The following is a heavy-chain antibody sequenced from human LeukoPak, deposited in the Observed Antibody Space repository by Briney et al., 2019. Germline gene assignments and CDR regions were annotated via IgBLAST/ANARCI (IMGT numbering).Heavy chain of an antibody. Sequence: PGRSLRLSCAASGFTFSSYGMHWVRQAPDKGLEWVAVISYDGSNKYYADSVKGRFTISRDNSKNTLYLQMNSLRAEDTAVYYCARDKGWALGMDVWGQGTTVTVSS. V-gene: IGHV3-30*03. CDR1: GFTFSSYG. D-gene: IGHD6-19*01. CDR2: ISYDGSNK. J-gene: IGHJ6*02. CDR3: ARDKGWALGMDV.